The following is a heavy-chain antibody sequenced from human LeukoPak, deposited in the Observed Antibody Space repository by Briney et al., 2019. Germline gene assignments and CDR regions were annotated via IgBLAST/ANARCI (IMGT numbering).Heavy chain of an antibody. CDR2: INHSGST. Sequence: SETLSLTCAVYGGSFSGYYWSWIRQPPGKGLEWIGEINHSGSTNYNPSLKSRVTISVDTSKNQFSLKLSSVTAADTAVYYCARRVTMVRGPATSRWFDPWGQGTPVTVSS. D-gene: IGHD3-10*01. CDR3: ARRVTMVRGPATSRWFDP. V-gene: IGHV4-34*01. CDR1: GGSFSGYY. J-gene: IGHJ5*02.